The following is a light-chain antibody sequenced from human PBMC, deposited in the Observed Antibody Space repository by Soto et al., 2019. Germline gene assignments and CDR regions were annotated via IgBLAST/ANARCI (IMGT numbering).Light chain of an antibody. J-gene: IGLJ2*01. CDR1: NIGSKI. V-gene: IGLV3-9*01. CDR3: QVWDTNTGI. Sequence: SYELTQSLSVSVAQGQTARITCGGNNIGSKILHWYQQRPGQAPVVVIYRDKYRPSGTPERFSGSNSGNTATLTITRAQAGDEADYYCQVWDTNTGIFGGGTKLTVL. CDR2: RDK.